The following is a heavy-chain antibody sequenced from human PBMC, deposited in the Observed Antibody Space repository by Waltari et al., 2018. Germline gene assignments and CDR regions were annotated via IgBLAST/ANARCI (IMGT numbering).Heavy chain of an antibody. CDR1: GYTFTSYD. CDR2: MNPNSGNT. D-gene: IGHD6-13*01. Sequence: QVQLVQSGAEVKKPGASVKVSCKASGYTFTSYDLNWVRQATGQGLEWMGWMNPNSGNTGYAQKFQGRVTMTRNTSISTAYMELSSLRSEDTAVYYCARDLPDIAAAGTEFDYWGQGTLVTVSS. V-gene: IGHV1-8*01. CDR3: ARDLPDIAAAGTEFDY. J-gene: IGHJ4*02.